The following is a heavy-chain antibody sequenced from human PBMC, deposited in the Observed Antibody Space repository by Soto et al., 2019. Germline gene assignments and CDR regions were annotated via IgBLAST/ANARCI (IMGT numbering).Heavy chain of an antibody. D-gene: IGHD3-3*01. CDR1: GFTFSSYS. V-gene: IGHV3-21*01. J-gene: IGHJ4*02. CDR3: ARNAYYDFWTGQPFDY. Sequence: GGSLRLSCAASGFTFSSYSMNWVRQAPGRGLEWVASISSVSSYIFYADSVKGRFTVSRDNAKNSLYLQMNSLRADDTAVYYCARNAYYDFWTGQPFDYWGRGILVTVSS. CDR2: ISSVSSYI.